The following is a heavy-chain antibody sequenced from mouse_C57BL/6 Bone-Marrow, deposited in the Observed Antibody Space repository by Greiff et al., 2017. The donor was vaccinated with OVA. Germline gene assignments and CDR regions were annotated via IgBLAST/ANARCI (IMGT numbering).Heavy chain of an antibody. J-gene: IGHJ4*01. Sequence: QVQLQQPGPELVKPGASVKISCKASGYAFSSSWMNWVKQRPGKGLEWIGRIYPGDGDTNYNGKLKGKATLTADKSSSTAYMQLSSLTSEDSAVYYCAGQGVACDGIDYWGQGTSVTVSS. V-gene: IGHV1-82*01. CDR3: AGQGVACDGIDY. CDR2: IYPGDGDT. CDR1: GYAFSSSW.